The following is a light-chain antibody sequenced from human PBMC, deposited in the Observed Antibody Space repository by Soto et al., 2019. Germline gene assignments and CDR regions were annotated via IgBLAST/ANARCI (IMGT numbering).Light chain of an antibody. J-gene: IGKJ4*01. CDR1: QPISSW. V-gene: IGKV1-12*01. CDR3: QQASSFPLT. Sequence: IQMTQSPCSVSASVGDRVTITCRASQPISSWLAWYQQKPGQPPNLLIYSASTLRSGVPSRFSGSESGTLFTLTITKLQPEDFATYYCQQASSFPLTFGGGTKVEV. CDR2: SAS.